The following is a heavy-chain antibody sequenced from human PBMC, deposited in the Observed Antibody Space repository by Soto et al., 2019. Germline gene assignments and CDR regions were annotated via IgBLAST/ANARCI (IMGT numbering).Heavy chain of an antibody. CDR2: IYYSGST. CDR3: ADRNFGGNWFDP. J-gene: IGHJ5*02. V-gene: IGHV4-59*01. D-gene: IGHD3-9*01. Sequence: SETLSLTCTVSGGPIISYYWSWIRQPPGKGLEWIGNIYYSGSTSNNPSLKSRVPFSVDTSKTQFSRRLASVTAPDTAVTSCADRNFGGNWFDPWGQGTLGNGS. CDR1: GGPIISYY.